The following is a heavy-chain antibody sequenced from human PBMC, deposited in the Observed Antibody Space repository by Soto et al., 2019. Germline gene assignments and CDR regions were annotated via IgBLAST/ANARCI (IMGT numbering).Heavy chain of an antibody. J-gene: IGHJ4*02. V-gene: IGHV4-34*01. CDR1: GASVSGYY. CDR3: ARGQDSAKVGY. Sequence: QVQLQQWGAGLLKPSETLSLTCAVHGASVSGYYWTWIRPPPGKGLEWIGEIHPSGANTYNPSLSSRVAMSIDTSKNQFSLRLTSMTAADTAVYYCARGQDSAKVGYWGQGTLVTVSS. D-gene: IGHD5-18*01. CDR2: IHPSGAN.